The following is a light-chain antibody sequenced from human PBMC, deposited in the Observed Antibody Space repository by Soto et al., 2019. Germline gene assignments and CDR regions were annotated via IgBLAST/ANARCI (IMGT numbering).Light chain of an antibody. CDR3: SSYTSSSTYV. J-gene: IGLJ1*01. Sequence: QSALTQPPSVSGSPGQSVTISCTGTSSDVGSYNRVSWYQQPPGTAPKLMISEVSNRTSGVPDRFSGSKSGNTASLTISGLQAEDEADYYCSSYTSSSTYVFGTGTKLTVL. CDR2: EVS. CDR1: SSDVGSYNR. V-gene: IGLV2-18*02.